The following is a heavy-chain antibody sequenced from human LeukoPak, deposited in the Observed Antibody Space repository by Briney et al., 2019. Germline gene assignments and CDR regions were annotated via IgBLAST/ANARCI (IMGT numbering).Heavy chain of an antibody. D-gene: IGHD3-10*01. J-gene: IGHJ6*02. V-gene: IGHV3-11*01. CDR1: GFTFSDYY. CDR3: AKHLDYYGSGSWWGGGYYYYGMDV. Sequence: PEGSLRLSCAASGFTFSDYYMSWIRQAPGKGLEWVSYISSSGSTIYYADSVKGRFTISRDNAKNSLYLQMNSLRAEDTAVYYCAKHLDYYGSGSWWGGGYYYYGMDVWGQGTTVTVSS. CDR2: ISSSGSTI.